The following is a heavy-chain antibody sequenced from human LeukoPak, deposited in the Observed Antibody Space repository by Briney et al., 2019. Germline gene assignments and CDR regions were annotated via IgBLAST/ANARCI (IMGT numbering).Heavy chain of an antibody. Sequence: QTSETLSLTCTVSGGSISSYYWSWIRQPPGKGLEWIGYIYYSGSTKYNPSLKSRVTISVDTSKNQFSLKLSSVTAADTAVYYCARWDGFAATDAFDIWGQGTMVTVSS. CDR2: IYYSGST. CDR3: ARWDGFAATDAFDI. D-gene: IGHD1-26*01. J-gene: IGHJ3*02. CDR1: GGSISSYY. V-gene: IGHV4-59*01.